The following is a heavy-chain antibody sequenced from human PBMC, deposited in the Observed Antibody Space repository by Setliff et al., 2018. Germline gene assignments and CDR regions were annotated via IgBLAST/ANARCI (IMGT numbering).Heavy chain of an antibody. CDR3: ARDLGHGGDSDY. D-gene: IGHD2-21*02. CDR1: GYSISSGYI. Sequence: PSETLSLTCTVSGYSISSGYIWGWIRQPPGKGLEWVGNIGHTGSINYNPSLKSRLTISRDTSKYQVSLKLNSVTATDTAVYYCARDLGHGGDSDYWGQGILVTVSS. CDR2: IGHTGSI. V-gene: IGHV4-38-2*02. J-gene: IGHJ4*02.